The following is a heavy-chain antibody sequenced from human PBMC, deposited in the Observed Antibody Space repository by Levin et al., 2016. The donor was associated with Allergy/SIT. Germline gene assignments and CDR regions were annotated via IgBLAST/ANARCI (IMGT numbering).Heavy chain of an antibody. CDR3: AHWNAHSNYDYWFHP. J-gene: IGHJ5*02. Sequence: WIRQPPGKALEWLAVIYANNERRYTPALQSRLIITKDTSKNLVLLTMTNVDPADTGTYYCAHWNAHSNYDYWFHPWGQGTLVTVSS. CDR2: IYANNER. V-gene: IGHV2-5*01. D-gene: IGHD3-3*01.